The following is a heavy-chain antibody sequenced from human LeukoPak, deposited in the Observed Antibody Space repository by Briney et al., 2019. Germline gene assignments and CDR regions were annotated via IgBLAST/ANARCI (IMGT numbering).Heavy chain of an antibody. CDR3: ARGGALRYFEWFSAY. J-gene: IGHJ4*02. CDR2: MNPSGDTT. V-gene: IGHV1-46*01. CDR1: GYNFTNYY. D-gene: IGHD3-9*01. Sequence: GASVKVSCKTSGYNFTNYYMHWVRQAPGHGLEWMGIMNPSGDTTTYAEKFQGRVTMTRDTSTSTVYMELSSLRSEDTAVYYCARGGALRYFEWFSAYWGLGTLVTVSS.